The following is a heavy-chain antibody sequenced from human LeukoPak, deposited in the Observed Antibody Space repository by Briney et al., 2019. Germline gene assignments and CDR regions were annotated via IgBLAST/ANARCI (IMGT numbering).Heavy chain of an antibody. CDR2: ISSSGSTI. D-gene: IGHD3-3*01. CDR3: ARALWSGCYPRNRDY. J-gene: IGHJ4*02. Sequence: PGGSLRLSCAASGFTFSSYEMNWVRQAPGKGLEWVSYISSSGSTIYYADSVKGRFTISRDNAKNSLYLQMNSLRAEDTAVYYCARALWSGCYPRNRDYWGQGTLVTVSS. V-gene: IGHV3-48*03. CDR1: GFTFSSYE.